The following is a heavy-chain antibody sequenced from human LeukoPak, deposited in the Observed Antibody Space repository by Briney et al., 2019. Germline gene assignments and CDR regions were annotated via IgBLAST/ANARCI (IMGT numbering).Heavy chain of an antibody. Sequence: KPSQTRSLTCAVSGGSISSGGYSWSWIRQPPGKGLEWIGYIYHSGSTYYNPSLKSRVTISVDTSKNQFSLKLSSVTAADTAVYYCARDHIVVVPAGKHYYYYYGMDVWGQGTTVTVSS. CDR1: GGSISSGGYS. D-gene: IGHD2-2*01. J-gene: IGHJ6*02. CDR3: ARDHIVVVPAGKHYYYYYGMDV. CDR2: IYHSGST. V-gene: IGHV4-30-2*05.